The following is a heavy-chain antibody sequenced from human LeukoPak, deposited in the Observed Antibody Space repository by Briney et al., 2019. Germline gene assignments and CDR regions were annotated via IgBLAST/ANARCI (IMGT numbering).Heavy chain of an antibody. CDR1: GFTFSGYD. Sequence: PGGSLRLSCAASGFTFSGYDMSWVRQAPGKGLEWVSYTSSSSSTIYYADSVKSRFTISRDNAKNSLYLQMNSLRAEDTAVYYCARDPPIAVWESDDYWGQGTLVTVSS. CDR2: TSSSSSTI. V-gene: IGHV3-48*04. J-gene: IGHJ4*02. CDR3: ARDPPIAVWESDDY. D-gene: IGHD6-19*01.